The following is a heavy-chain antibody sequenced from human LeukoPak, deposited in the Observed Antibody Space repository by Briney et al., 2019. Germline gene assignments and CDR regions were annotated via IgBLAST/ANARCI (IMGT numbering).Heavy chain of an antibody. Sequence: SVKVSCKASGGTFSSYAISWVRQAPGQGLEWMGGIIPIFGTANYAQKFQGRVTITADESTSTAYMELSSLRSEDTAVYYCARVRLRLGELSLLLFDYWGQGTLVTVSS. CDR2: IIPIFGTA. D-gene: IGHD3-16*02. V-gene: IGHV1-69*13. CDR3: ARVRLRLGELSLLLFDY. CDR1: GGTFSSYA. J-gene: IGHJ4*02.